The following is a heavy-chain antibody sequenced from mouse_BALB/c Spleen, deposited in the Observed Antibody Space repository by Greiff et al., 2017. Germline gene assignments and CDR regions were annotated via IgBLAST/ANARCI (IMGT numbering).Heavy chain of an antibody. J-gene: IGHJ2*01. Sequence: EVKLVESGGGLVQPGGSRKLSCAASGFTFSDYGMAWVRQAPGKGPEWVAFISNLAYSIYYADTVTGRFTISRENAKNTLYLEMSSLRSEDTAMYYCARAYGNYPYNYFDYWGQGTTLTVSS. CDR1: GFTFSDYG. D-gene: IGHD2-1*01. CDR3: ARAYGNYPYNYFDY. CDR2: ISNLAYSI. V-gene: IGHV5-15*02.